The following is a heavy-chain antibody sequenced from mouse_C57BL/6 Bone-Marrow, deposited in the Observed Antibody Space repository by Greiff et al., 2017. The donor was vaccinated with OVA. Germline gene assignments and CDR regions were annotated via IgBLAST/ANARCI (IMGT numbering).Heavy chain of an antibody. D-gene: IGHD2-14*01. Sequence: VQGVESGAELARPGASVKMSCKASGYTFTSYTMHWVKQRPGQGLEWIGYINPSSGYTKYNQKFKDKATLTADKSSSTAYMQLSSLTSEDSAVYYGASGGVRLYAMDYWGQGTSVTVSS. J-gene: IGHJ4*01. CDR2: INPSSGYT. V-gene: IGHV1-4*01. CDR3: ASGGVRLYAMDY. CDR1: GYTFTSYT.